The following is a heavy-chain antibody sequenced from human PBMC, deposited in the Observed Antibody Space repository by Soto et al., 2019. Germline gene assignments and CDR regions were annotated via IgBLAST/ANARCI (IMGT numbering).Heavy chain of an antibody. D-gene: IGHD3-22*01. J-gene: IGHJ5*02. CDR1: GGSFSGYY. Sequence: SETLSLTCAVYGGSFSGYYWSWIRQPPGKGLEWIGEINHSGSTNYNPSLKSRVTISVDTSKNQFSLKLSSVTAADTAVYYCARAPGSSGYYYPSWFDPWGQGTLVTVSS. CDR2: INHSGST. V-gene: IGHV4-34*01. CDR3: ARAPGSSGYYYPSWFDP.